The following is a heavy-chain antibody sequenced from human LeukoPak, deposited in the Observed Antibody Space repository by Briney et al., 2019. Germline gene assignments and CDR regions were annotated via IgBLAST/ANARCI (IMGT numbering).Heavy chain of an antibody. CDR1: GFTFSSYW. Sequence: GGSLRLSCAASGFTFSSYWMHWVRQAPGKGLVWVSRINSDGSSTSYADSVKGRLTISRDNSKNTLYLQMNSLRAEDTAVYYCARDGPLRYFDCSTPNYGMDVWGQGTTVTVSS. D-gene: IGHD3-9*01. V-gene: IGHV3-74*01. CDR2: INSDGSST. CDR3: ARDGPLRYFDCSTPNYGMDV. J-gene: IGHJ6*02.